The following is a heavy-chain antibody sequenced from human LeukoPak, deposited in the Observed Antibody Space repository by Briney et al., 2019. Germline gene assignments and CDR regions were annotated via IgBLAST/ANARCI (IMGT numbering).Heavy chain of an antibody. J-gene: IGHJ4*02. D-gene: IGHD2-15*01. CDR3: VKGYCSGGNCLSRTMYYFDC. CDR2: VSTNGGST. Sequence: GGFLRLSCSASGFTFSNFAMHWVRQAPGKGLEYVASVSTNGGSTYYVDSVKGRFTISRDNSKNTLYLQMSSLRAEDTAVYYCVKGYCSGGNCLSRTMYYFDCWGQGTLVIVSS. CDR1: GFTFSNFA. V-gene: IGHV3-64D*09.